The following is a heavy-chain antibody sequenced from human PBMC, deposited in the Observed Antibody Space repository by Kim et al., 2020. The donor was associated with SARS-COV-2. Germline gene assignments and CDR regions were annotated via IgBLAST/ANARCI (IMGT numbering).Heavy chain of an antibody. CDR1: GFIFSSYW. CDR3: ARKNYFDY. J-gene: IGHJ4*02. CDR2: IKQDGSEK. V-gene: IGHV3-7*03. Sequence: GGSLRLSCAASGFIFSSYWMSWVRQAPGKGLEWVANIKQDGSEKYYVDSVKGRFTISRDNAKNSLYLQMNSLRAEDTAVYYCARKNYFDYWGQGTLVTVS.